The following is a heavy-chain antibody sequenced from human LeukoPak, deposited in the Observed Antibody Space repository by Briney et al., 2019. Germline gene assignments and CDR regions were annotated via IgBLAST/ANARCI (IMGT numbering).Heavy chain of an antibody. D-gene: IGHD6-19*01. J-gene: IGHJ4*02. CDR2: ISAFNGNS. Sequence: ASVTVSCKAYGYTFSSFGIGWVRQAPGQGPEWMGWISAFNGNSEYLQKLQDRVTVTIETSTNIAYMELRNLRPDDTAVYYCARSFIAEAATAYDYWGQGTLVIVSS. CDR3: ARSFIAEAATAYDY. V-gene: IGHV1-18*01. CDR1: GYTFSSFG.